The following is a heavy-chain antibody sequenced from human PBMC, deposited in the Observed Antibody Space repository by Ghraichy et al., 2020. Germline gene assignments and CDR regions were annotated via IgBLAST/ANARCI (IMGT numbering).Heavy chain of an antibody. CDR2: INQSGST. CDR3: ARGNWAPRLDS. V-gene: IGHV4-34*01. D-gene: IGHD3-16*01. J-gene: IGHJ4*02. Sequence: SETLSLTCAVYGGSFSDYYWTWIRQPPGKGLEWIGEINQSGSTNYNPSLKSRVTVSLDTSKSQFSLNLSSVTAADTAVYFCARGNWAPRLDSWGQGTLVTVSS. CDR1: GGSFSDYY.